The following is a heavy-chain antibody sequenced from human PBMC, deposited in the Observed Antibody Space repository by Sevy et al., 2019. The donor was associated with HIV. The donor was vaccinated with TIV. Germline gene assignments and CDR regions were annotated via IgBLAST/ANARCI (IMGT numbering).Heavy chain of an antibody. J-gene: IGHJ6*02. CDR3: ARVGGDRRYCGGDCYSHYYYYGMDV. Sequence: GGSLRLSCAASGFTFSDYYMSWIRQAPGKGLEWVSYISSSGSTIYYADSVKGRFTISRDNAKNSLYLQMNSLRAEDTAVYYCARVGGDRRYCGGDCYSHYYYYGMDVWGQGTTVTVSS. D-gene: IGHD2-21*02. CDR2: ISSSGSTI. V-gene: IGHV3-11*04. CDR1: GFTFSDYY.